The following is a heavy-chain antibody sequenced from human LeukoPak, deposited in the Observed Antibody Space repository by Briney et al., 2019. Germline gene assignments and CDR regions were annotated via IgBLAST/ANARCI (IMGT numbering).Heavy chain of an antibody. CDR3: AIMHGYYDGSGYWVQ. CDR2: ISPSADRT. CDR1: GFTFGSYA. Sequence: GGSLRLSCAASGFTFGSYAMSWVRQAPGKGLEWVSFISPSADRTSNADSVEGRFTISRDNPRNTLYLQMNSLRDEDTAVYYCAIMHGYYDGSGYWVQWGQGTLVTVSS. J-gene: IGHJ4*02. V-gene: IGHV3-23*01. D-gene: IGHD3-22*01.